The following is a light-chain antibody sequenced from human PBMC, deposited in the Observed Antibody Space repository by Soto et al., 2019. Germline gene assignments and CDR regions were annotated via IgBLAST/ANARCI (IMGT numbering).Light chain of an antibody. Sequence: DIQMTQSPSTLSASVGDRVTITCRASQSISSWLAWYQQKPGKAPKLLIYKASNLESGVPSRFSGSGSGSDFTLTISSLQPDDFAAYCCQQYSSYPLTFGGGTKVEIK. V-gene: IGKV1-5*03. J-gene: IGKJ4*01. CDR1: QSISSW. CDR2: KAS. CDR3: QQYSSYPLT.